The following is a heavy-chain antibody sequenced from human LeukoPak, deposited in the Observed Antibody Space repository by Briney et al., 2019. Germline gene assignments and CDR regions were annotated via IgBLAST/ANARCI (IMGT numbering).Heavy chain of an antibody. CDR2: IKSKTDGGTT. D-gene: IGHD3-9*01. Sequence: GGSLRLSCAASGFTFSNAWMSWVRQAPGKGLEWVGRIKSKTDGGTTDYAAPVKGRFTISRDDSKNTLYLQMNSLKTEDTAVYYCTTLRYFDWLLQYFDYWGQGTLVTVSS. CDR3: TTLRYFDWLLQYFDY. J-gene: IGHJ4*02. CDR1: GFTFSNAW. V-gene: IGHV3-15*01.